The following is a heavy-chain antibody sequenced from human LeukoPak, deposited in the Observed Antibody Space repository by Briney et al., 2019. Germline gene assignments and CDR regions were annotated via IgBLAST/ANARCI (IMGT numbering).Heavy chain of an antibody. D-gene: IGHD5-18*01. CDR2: IYYSGST. Sequence: PSETLSLTCTVSGGSISSYYWSWIRQPPGKGLEWIGSIYYSGSTYYNPSLKSRVTISVDTSKNQFSLKLSSVTAADTAVYYCARQSILDTAMVGYWGQGTLVTVSS. V-gene: IGHV4-39*01. CDR3: ARQSILDTAMVGY. CDR1: GGSISSYY. J-gene: IGHJ4*02.